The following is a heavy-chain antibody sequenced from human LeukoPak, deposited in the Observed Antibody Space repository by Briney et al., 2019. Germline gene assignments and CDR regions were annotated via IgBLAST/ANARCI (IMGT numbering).Heavy chain of an antibody. D-gene: IGHD3-10*01. J-gene: IGHJ6*03. CDR1: GFTFSSYA. Sequence: PGGSLRLSCAASGFTFSSYAMHWVRQAPGKGLEWVAVISYDGSNKYYADSVKGRFTISRDNSKNTLYLQMNSLTTEDTALYYCAKAMSSGRLYSYMDVWGKGTTLIISS. CDR3: AKAMSSGRLYSYMDV. V-gene: IGHV3-30*04. CDR2: ISYDGSNK.